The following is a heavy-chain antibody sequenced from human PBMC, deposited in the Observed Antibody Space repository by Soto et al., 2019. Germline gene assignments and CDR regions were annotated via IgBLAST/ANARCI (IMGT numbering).Heavy chain of an antibody. CDR2: IIPIFGTA. CDR1: GGTFSSYA. Sequence: GASVKVSCKASGGTFSSYAISWVRQAPGQGLEWMGGIIPIFGTANYAQKFQGRVTITADKSTSTAYMELSSLRSEDTAVYYCARIAAAGTMNWFDPWGQGTLVTVSS. D-gene: IGHD6-13*01. J-gene: IGHJ5*02. CDR3: ARIAAAGTMNWFDP. V-gene: IGHV1-69*06.